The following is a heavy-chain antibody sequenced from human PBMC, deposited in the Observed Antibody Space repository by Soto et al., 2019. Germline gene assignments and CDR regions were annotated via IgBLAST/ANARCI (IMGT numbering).Heavy chain of an antibody. Sequence: SGTLSLTCTVSGGSVSSGSYYWSWIRQPPGKGLECVGYIYYSGSTNYNPSLKSRVTISVDTSKNQFSLKLSSVTAADTAVYYCVSPEGYYDSSGYTLDYWGQGTLVTVSS. CDR1: GGSVSSGSYY. CDR2: IYYSGST. V-gene: IGHV4-61*01. D-gene: IGHD3-22*01. CDR3: VSPEGYYDSSGYTLDY. J-gene: IGHJ4*02.